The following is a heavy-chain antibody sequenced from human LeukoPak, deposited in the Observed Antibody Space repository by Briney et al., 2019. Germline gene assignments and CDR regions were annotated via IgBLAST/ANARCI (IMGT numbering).Heavy chain of an antibody. CDR3: ARDPYYYDSSGLGGV. J-gene: IGHJ3*01. V-gene: IGHV4-34*01. Sequence: SETLSLTCAVYGGSFSGYYWSWIRQPPGKGLEWIGEINHSGSTYYNPSLKSRVTISVDTSKNQFSLKLSSVTAADTAVYYCARDPYYYDSSGLGGVWGQGTMVTVSS. CDR1: GGSFSGYY. D-gene: IGHD3-22*01. CDR2: INHSGST.